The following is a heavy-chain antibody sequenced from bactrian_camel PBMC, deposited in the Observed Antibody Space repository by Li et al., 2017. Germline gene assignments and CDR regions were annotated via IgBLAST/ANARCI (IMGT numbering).Heavy chain of an antibody. D-gene: IGHD2*01. CDR2: IYSGYTGDSIT. J-gene: IGHJ4*01. CDR1: GVSYMDYC. V-gene: IGHV3S40*01. Sequence: DVQLVESGGDSVQAGGSLKLSCVLSGVSYMDYCMAWFRQAPGKEREGITSIYSGYTGDSITRYADSVKGRFTISLDNAEYTIYLQMDSLKPEDTAMYTCGIRGPLHYGGYWYEFQILGQGTQVTVS.